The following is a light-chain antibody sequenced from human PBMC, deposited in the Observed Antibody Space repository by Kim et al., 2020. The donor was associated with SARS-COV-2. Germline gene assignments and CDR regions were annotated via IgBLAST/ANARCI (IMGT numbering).Light chain of an antibody. Sequence: ASVEDRVTITCRASEDLRNVLGCYQQKPGRAPKRLIYGASSLQSGVPSRCSGSGSGTEFTLTISSLQPEDFATYFCLQHNSYPITFGQGTRLEIK. V-gene: IGKV1-17*01. CDR3: LQHNSYPIT. J-gene: IGKJ5*01. CDR1: EDLRNV. CDR2: GAS.